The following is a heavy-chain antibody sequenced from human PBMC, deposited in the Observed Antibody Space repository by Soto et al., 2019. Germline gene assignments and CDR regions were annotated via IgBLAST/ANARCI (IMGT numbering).Heavy chain of an antibody. V-gene: IGHV3-23*01. CDR1: GFTFSSYA. CDR2: ISGSGGST. D-gene: IGHD1-1*01. CDR3: ANLDWSQLPDNFDY. Sequence: GGSLRLSCAASGFTFSSYAMSWVRQAPGKGLEWVSAISGSGGSTYYADSVKGRFTVSRDNSKSTLYLQLNNLRAEDTAVYYCANLDWSQLPDNFDYWGQGTLVTVSS. J-gene: IGHJ4*02.